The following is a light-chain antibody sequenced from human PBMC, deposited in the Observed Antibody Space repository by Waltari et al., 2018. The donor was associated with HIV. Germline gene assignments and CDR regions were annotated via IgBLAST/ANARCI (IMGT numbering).Light chain of an antibody. CDR3: AAWDGSRNGRV. Sequence: HSVLTQPPSASGTPGQRVTIPCSGSSPNLRRNTVNRYQQPPGTAPNLHLKSNKNRPSGVPDRFSGSKSGTAASLAISGLQSEDEAEYYCAAWDGSRNGRVFGGGTKLTVL. CDR1: SPNLRRNT. V-gene: IGLV1-44*01. CDR2: SNK. J-gene: IGLJ3*02.